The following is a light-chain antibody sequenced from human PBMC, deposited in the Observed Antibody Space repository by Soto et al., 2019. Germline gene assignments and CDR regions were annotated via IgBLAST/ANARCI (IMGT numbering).Light chain of an antibody. CDR1: QGISSY. Sequence: DTQLTQSPSFLSASVGDRVTITCRASQGISSYLAWYQQKPGKAPKLLIYATSTLQSGVPSRFSGSESGTEFTLTISSLQPEDFATYFCLQLNSYPLTFGGGTSLEIK. CDR3: LQLNSYPLT. CDR2: ATS. V-gene: IGKV1-9*01. J-gene: IGKJ4*01.